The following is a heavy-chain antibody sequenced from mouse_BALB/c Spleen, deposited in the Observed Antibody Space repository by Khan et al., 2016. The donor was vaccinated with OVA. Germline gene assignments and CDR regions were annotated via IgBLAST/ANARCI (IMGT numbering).Heavy chain of an antibody. CDR2: IWSGGST. CDR1: GFSLTNYG. V-gene: IGHV2-2*02. D-gene: IGHD1-1*02. CDR3: ARNRNGYFDY. Sequence: QVQLKQSGPGLVQPSQSLSITCTVSGFSLTNYGVHWVRQSPGKGLEWLGMIWSGGSTDYNATFISRLSISKNTSNSHVFLKMNSQAGNDPAIYYCARNRNGYFDYWGQGTTLTVSS. J-gene: IGHJ2*01.